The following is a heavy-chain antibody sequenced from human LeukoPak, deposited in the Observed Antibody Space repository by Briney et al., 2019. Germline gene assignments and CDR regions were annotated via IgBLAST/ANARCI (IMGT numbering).Heavy chain of an antibody. J-gene: IGHJ4*02. D-gene: IGHD5/OR15-5a*01. CDR3: AKGFSTHYEY. CDR1: GFTFSTYA. V-gene: IGHV3-23*01. CDR2: ISGSGGST. Sequence: GGSLRLSCAASGFTFSTYAMSWVRQAPGKGLEWVSGISGSGGSTYYADSVKGRFTISRDNSKNTLFLQTNSLSAEDTAVYYCAKGFSTHYEYWGQGTLVTVSS.